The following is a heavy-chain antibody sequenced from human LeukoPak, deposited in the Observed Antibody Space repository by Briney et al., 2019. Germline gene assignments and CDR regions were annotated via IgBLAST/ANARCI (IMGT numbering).Heavy chain of an antibody. D-gene: IGHD3-22*01. Sequence: PGGSLRPSCAASGVTVSSYWMSWVRQPPGKGLEWVANIKQDGSEKYYVDSVKGRFTISRDNTKNSLYLQMNSLRAEDTALYYCARETTVTSGYYPRTDLDYWGQGTLVTVSS. V-gene: IGHV3-7*01. CDR2: IKQDGSEK. CDR3: ARETTVTSGYYPRTDLDY. CDR1: GVTVSSYW. J-gene: IGHJ4*02.